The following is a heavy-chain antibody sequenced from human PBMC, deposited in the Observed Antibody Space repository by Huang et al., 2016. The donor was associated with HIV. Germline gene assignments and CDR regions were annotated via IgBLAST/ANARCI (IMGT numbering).Heavy chain of an antibody. CDR3: ASTRTEYYYDSSGYYPFY. CDR1: GGSISSGTYY. D-gene: IGHD3-22*01. V-gene: IGHV4-61*09. CDR2: IYTSENT. J-gene: IGHJ4*02. Sequence: QVQLQESGPGLVKPSQTLSLTCTVSGGSISSGTYYWRWLRQPAGKGLEWIGHIYTSENTDYTPSLKSRVTISVATAKNQFSLKLSSVTAADTAVYYCASTRTEYYYDSSGYYPFYWGQGTLVTVSS.